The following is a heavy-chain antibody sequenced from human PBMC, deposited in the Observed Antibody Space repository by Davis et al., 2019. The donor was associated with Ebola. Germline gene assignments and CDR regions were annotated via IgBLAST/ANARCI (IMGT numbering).Heavy chain of an antibody. D-gene: IGHD3-3*01. J-gene: IGHJ6*02. CDR3: AREAPGGYDFWSGYYNYYYGMDV. CDR1: GFTFSSYE. V-gene: IGHV3-21*05. CDR2: ISSSSSYI. Sequence: GGSLRLSCAASGFTFSSYEMNWVRQAPGKGLEWVSYISSSSSYIYYADSVKGRFTISRDNAKNSLYLQMNSLRAEDTAVYYCAREAPGGYDFWSGYYNYYYGMDVWGQGTTVTVSS.